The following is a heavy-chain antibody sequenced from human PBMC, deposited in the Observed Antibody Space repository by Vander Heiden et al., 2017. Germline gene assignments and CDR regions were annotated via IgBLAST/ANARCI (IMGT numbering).Heavy chain of an antibody. CDR3: TADLNRISTTLDY. CDR2: IKSKSDGGTT. V-gene: IGHV3-15*01. Sequence: EVQLVESGGGLVKPGGSLRLSCGASGFTFSDAWVTWVRQAPGKGLEWVVRIKSKSDGGTTDYAAPVKGRFTISRDDSKDTLYLQLNSLKTEDTAVYYCTADLNRISTTLDYWGRGTLVTVSS. J-gene: IGHJ4*02. D-gene: IGHD1-1*01. CDR1: GFTFSDAW.